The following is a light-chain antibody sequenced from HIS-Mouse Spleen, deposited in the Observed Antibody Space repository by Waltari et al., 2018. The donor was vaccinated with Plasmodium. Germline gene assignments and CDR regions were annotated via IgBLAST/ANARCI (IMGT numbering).Light chain of an antibody. CDR1: SIAAGCYYL. Sequence: QSALSQPAPVSGSPGQSITISCTGTSIAAGCYYLVSWYQQHPGKAPKLMIYEGSKRPSGVSNRFSGSKSGNTASLTISGLQAEDEADYYCCSYAGSSTFVFGGGTKLTVL. J-gene: IGLJ3*02. CDR3: CSYAGSSTFV. V-gene: IGLV2-23*03. CDR2: EGS.